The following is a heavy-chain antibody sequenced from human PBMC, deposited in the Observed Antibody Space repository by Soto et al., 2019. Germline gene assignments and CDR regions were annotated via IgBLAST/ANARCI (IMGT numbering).Heavy chain of an antibody. Sequence: KTSETLSLTCIVAGGSISSSSYYWGWIRQRPGKGLEWIGSIYYSGSTYYNPSLKSRVTISVDTSKNQFSLTLSSVTAADTAVFFCARPRTRNWIDTWGQGTPVTVSS. D-gene: IGHD6-6*01. V-gene: IGHV4-39*01. CDR3: ARPRTRNWIDT. J-gene: IGHJ5*02. CDR2: IYYSGST. CDR1: GGSISSSSYY.